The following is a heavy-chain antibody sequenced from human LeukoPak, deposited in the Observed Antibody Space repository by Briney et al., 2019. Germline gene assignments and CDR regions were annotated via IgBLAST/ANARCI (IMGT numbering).Heavy chain of an antibody. D-gene: IGHD3-22*01. V-gene: IGHV1-18*01. CDR3: ARGRESYYYDSSGYYGYFQH. CDR2: ISAYNGNT. CDR1: GYTFTSYG. J-gene: IGHJ1*01. Sequence: ASVKVSCKASGYTFTSYGISWVRQAPGQGLEWMGWISAYNGNTNYAQKLQGRVTMTADTSTSTAYMELRSLRSDDTAVYHCARGRESYYYDSSGYYGYFQHWGQGTLVTVSS.